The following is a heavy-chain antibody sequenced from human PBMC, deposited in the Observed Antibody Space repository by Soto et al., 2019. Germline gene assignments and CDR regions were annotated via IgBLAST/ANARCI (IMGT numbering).Heavy chain of an antibody. CDR3: ARSIVVVTALDY. Sequence: ASVKVSCKASGYTFTSYDINWVRPATGQGFEYLGWMNPNSGNTGYVKKFQGRVTITRDTSASTAYMELSSLRSEDTAVYYCARSIVVVTALDYWGQGTLVTVSS. D-gene: IGHD2-21*02. V-gene: IGHV1-8*01. CDR1: GYTFTSYD. J-gene: IGHJ4*02. CDR2: MNPNSGNT.